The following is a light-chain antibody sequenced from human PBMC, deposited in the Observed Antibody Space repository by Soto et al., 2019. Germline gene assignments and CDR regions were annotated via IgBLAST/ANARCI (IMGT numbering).Light chain of an antibody. CDR1: NIGNKS. Sequence: SYDLTQPPSVSVAPGQTARITCGGFNIGNKSVHWYQQKPGQAPVLVVYDDSDRPSGIPERFSGSNSGNTATLTISRVEAGDEADYYCQVWDRVSESYVFGNGTKVTVL. CDR2: DDS. V-gene: IGLV3-21*02. CDR3: QVWDRVSESYV. J-gene: IGLJ1*01.